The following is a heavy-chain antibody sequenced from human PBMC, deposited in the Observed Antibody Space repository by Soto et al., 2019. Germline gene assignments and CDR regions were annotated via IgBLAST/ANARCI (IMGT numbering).Heavy chain of an antibody. CDR2: IYPGDSET. D-gene: IGHD5-12*01. V-gene: IGHV5-51*01. Sequence: GESLKISCKASGYTFTTYWIGWVRQMPGKGLEWMGIIYPGDSETTYSPSFQGQVTISADKSITTAYLQWSSLKASDTAMYYCARSASREYTFPTDFDFWGQGTLVTVSS. CDR3: ARSASREYTFPTDFDF. CDR1: GYTFTTYW. J-gene: IGHJ4*02.